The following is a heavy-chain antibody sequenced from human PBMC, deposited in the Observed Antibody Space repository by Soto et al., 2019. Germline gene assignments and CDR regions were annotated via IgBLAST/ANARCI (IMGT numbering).Heavy chain of an antibody. D-gene: IGHD2-15*01. J-gene: IGHJ4*02. CDR3: ARGVGIVDY. V-gene: IGHV3-74*01. CDR2: ITVNGSIT. Sequence: GGSLRLSCAASGFTFSSYWMHWVRQAPGKGLEWVSRITVNGSITRYADSVKGRFTISRDDAKNTLFLQMNSLRVEDTAVYYCARGVGIVDYWGQGTLVTVSS. CDR1: GFTFSSYW.